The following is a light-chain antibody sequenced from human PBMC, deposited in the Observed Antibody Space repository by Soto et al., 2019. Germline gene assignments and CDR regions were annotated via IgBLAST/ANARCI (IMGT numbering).Light chain of an antibody. CDR1: SSNIVAGYD. CDR2: GNS. CDR3: QSYDSSLRGV. V-gene: IGLV1-40*01. J-gene: IGLJ1*01. Sequence: QSVLTQPPSVSGAPGQRVTISCTGSSSNIVAGYDVHWYQQLPGTAPKLLIYGNSNRPSGVPDRFSGSKSGTSASLAITGLQAEDEADYYCQSYDSSLRGVFGTGTRSPS.